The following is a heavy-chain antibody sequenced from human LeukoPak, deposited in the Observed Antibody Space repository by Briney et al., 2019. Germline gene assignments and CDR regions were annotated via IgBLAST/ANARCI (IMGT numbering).Heavy chain of an antibody. J-gene: IGHJ5*02. V-gene: IGHV3-74*03. CDR3: ERDYGA. Sequence: GGSLRLSCAASGFTFSRYLMHWVRHAPGKGLMWVSRINSDGSATTYADFVKGRFTISRDNAKNTVYLQMNSLRVDDTAIYYCERDYGAWGQGTLVTVSP. CDR1: GFTFSRYL. D-gene: IGHD4/OR15-4a*01. CDR2: INSDGSAT.